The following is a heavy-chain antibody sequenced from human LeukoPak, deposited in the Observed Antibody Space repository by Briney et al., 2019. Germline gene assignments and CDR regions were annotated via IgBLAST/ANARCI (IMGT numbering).Heavy chain of an antibody. CDR1: GGSISSSSYY. CDR2: IYYSGST. V-gene: IGHV4-39*07. D-gene: IGHD1-1*01. J-gene: IGHJ4*02. Sequence: SETLSLTCTVSGGSISSSSYYWGWIRQPPGKGLEWIGSIYYSGSTYYNPSLKSRVTISVDTSKNQFSLKLSSVTAADTAVYYCARDPKWNGLFDYWGQGTLVTVSS. CDR3: ARDPKWNGLFDY.